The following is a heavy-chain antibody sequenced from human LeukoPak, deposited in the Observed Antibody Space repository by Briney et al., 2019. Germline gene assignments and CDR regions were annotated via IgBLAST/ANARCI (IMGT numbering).Heavy chain of an antibody. J-gene: IGHJ4*02. D-gene: IGHD1-26*01. CDR1: GFTVSSNY. CDR2: IYSGGST. CDR3: VSGSYLGQSRYYFDY. V-gene: IGHV3-53*01. Sequence: GGSLRLSRAASGFTVSSNYMSWVRQALGKGLEWVSVIYSGGSTYYADSVKGRFTISRDNSKNTLYLQMNSLRAEDTAVYYCVSGSYLGQSRYYFDYWGQGTLVTVSS.